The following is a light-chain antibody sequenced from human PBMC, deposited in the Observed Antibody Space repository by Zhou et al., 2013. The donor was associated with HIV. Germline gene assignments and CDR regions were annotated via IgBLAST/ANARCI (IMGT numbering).Light chain of an antibody. V-gene: IGKV3-20*01. J-gene: IGKJ2*01. CDR2: GAS. CDR3: QHYGVSPYT. Sequence: DIVLTQSPGTLSLSPGERATLSCRASQTVSSNSLAWYQQKPGQAPRLLMYGASSRATGIPDRFSGSGSGTDFTLTVSRLEPEDFAVYYCQHYGVSPYTFGPGTKLEI. CDR1: QTVSSNS.